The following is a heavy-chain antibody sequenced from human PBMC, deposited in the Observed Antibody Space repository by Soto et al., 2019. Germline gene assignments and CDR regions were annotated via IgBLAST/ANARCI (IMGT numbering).Heavy chain of an antibody. CDR3: ARPTYCGGDCYPTPEYFQH. V-gene: IGHV3-7*01. J-gene: IGHJ1*01. CDR2: IKQDGSEK. CDR1: GFTFSSYW. D-gene: IGHD2-21*01. Sequence: GGSLRLSCAASGFTFSSYWMSWVRQAPGKGLEWVANIKQDGSEKYYVDSVKGRFTISRDNAKNSLYLQMNSLRAEDTAVYYCARPTYCGGDCYPTPEYFQHWGQGTLVTVSS.